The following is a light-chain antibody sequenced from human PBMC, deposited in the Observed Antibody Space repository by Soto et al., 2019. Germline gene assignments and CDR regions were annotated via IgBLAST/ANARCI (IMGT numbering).Light chain of an antibody. CDR1: QTIGKNY. J-gene: IGKJ5*01. CDR3: QQYAASPIT. CDR2: GAS. Sequence: EIVLTQSPGTLSLSPGERATLSCRASQTIGKNYLAWYKQKPGQAPRLIIYGASSRATGISDSFSGSGSGTEFTLTISRLEPEHFAVYYCQQYAASPITFGQGTRLEI. V-gene: IGKV3-20*01.